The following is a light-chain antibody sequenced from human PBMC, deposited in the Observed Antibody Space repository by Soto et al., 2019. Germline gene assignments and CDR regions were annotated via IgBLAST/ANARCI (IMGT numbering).Light chain of an antibody. CDR2: KVS. Sequence: DVVMTQSPLSLPVTLGQPASISCRSSRSLLYIDGNTYLSWFLQRPGQSPRRLIYKVSNRDSGVPDRFSGSGSGTDFTLKISRVEAEDVGVYYCMQGIHWWTFGQGTKV. V-gene: IGKV2-30*01. J-gene: IGKJ1*01. CDR3: MQGIHWWT. CDR1: RSLLYIDGNTY.